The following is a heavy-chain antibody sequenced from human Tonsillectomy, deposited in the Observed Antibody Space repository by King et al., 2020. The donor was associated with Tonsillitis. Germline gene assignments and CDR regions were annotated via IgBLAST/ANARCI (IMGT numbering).Heavy chain of an antibody. J-gene: IGHJ3*02. D-gene: IGHD3-16*01. CDR3: ARSKRGLPGECFDI. CDR1: GGSVSSSSYY. V-gene: IGHV4-61*01. CDR2: VFYSGST. Sequence: QLQESGPGLVKPSETLSLTCTVSGGSVSSSSYYWAWIRQPPGKGLEWIGCVFYSGSTNYNPSLKSRVTMSIDTSKTQFSLKLSSVTAADTAVSYCARSKRGLPGECFDIWGHGTVVTVSS.